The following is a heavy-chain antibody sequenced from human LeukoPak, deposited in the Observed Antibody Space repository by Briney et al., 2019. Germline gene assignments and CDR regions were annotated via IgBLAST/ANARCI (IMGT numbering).Heavy chain of an antibody. V-gene: IGHV3-23*01. J-gene: IGHJ3*02. D-gene: IGHD1-26*01. Sequence: GGSLRLSCATSGFTFSSYAMNWVRQAPGEGLEWVSGISDSGGNPYYADSVKGRFTISRDNSKNTLYLQMNSLRAEDMAVYYCAKLRYSGSLKGAFDIWGQGTMVTVSS. CDR1: GFTFSSYA. CDR3: AKLRYSGSLKGAFDI. CDR2: ISDSGGNP.